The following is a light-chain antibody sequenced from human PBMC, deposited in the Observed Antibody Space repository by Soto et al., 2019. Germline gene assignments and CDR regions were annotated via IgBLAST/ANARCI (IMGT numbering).Light chain of an antibody. CDR1: TSDVGSHNF. CDR3: VSFAGGTYV. Sequence: QSALTQPASVSGSPGQSITISCTGTTSDVGSHNFVSWYQQLPGKAPKLLIYEVTNRPSGTSNRFSGSKSGNTASLTISGLQAEDEADYYCVSFAGGTYVFGTGTKLTVL. V-gene: IGLV2-14*01. CDR2: EVT. J-gene: IGLJ1*01.